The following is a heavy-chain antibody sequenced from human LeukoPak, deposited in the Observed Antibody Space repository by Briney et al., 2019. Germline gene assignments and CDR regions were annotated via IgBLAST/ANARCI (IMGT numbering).Heavy chain of an antibody. V-gene: IGHV4-39*01. CDR1: GGSIRSSSYS. J-gene: IGHJ4*02. D-gene: IGHD3-10*01. CDR3: ARLGSGSFGN. Sequence: NSSETLSLTCTVSGGSIRSSSYSWAWIRQPPGKGLEWIGSIYYSGSTYYNPSLTSRVTISVDTSKNQFSLKLSSVTAADTAVYYCARLGSGSFGNWGQGTLVTVSS. CDR2: IYYSGST.